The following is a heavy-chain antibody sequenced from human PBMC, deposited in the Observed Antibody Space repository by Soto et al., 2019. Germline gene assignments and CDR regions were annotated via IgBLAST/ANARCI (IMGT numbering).Heavy chain of an antibody. CDR1: GGSISSSSYY. J-gene: IGHJ6*02. D-gene: IGHD6-19*01. CDR3: ARVRSSGWRDYYYYGMDV. CDR2: IYYSGST. Sequence: SETLSLTCTVSGGSISSSSYYWGWIRQPPGKGLEWIGSIYYSGSTYYNPSLKSRVTISVDTSKNQFSLKLSSVTAADTAVYYCARVRSSGWRDYYYYGMDVWGQGTTVTVSS. V-gene: IGHV4-39*01.